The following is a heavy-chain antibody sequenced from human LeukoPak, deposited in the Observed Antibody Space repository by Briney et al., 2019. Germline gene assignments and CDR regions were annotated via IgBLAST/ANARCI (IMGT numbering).Heavy chain of an antibody. Sequence: ASVKVSCKASGYTFTSYAMHWVRQAPGQRLEWMGWMNAGNGNTKYSQKFQGRVTITRDTSANTAYMELSSLRSEDTAVYYCARDVSRYFDWLPAGPFDYWGQGTLVTVSS. D-gene: IGHD3-9*01. CDR3: ARDVSRYFDWLPAGPFDY. V-gene: IGHV1-3*01. CDR1: GYTFTSYA. CDR2: MNAGNGNT. J-gene: IGHJ4*02.